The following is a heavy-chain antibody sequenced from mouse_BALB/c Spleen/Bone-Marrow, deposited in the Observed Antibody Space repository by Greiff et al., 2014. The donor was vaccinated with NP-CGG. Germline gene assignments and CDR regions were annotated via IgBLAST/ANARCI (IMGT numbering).Heavy chain of an antibody. J-gene: IGHJ2*01. V-gene: IGHV1-80*01. CDR2: IYPGDGDT. CDR3: ARGRGGYLDY. Sequence: QVQLQQSGAELVRPGSSVKISCKASGYAISSYWMNWVEQRPGQGLEWIGQIYPGDGDTNYNGKFKGKATLTADKSSSTAYMQISSLTSEDSAVYFCARGRGGYLDYWGQGTTLTVSS. CDR1: GYAISSYW.